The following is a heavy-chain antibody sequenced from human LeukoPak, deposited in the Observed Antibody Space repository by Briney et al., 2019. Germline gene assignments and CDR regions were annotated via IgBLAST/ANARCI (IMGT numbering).Heavy chain of an antibody. Sequence: PSETLSLTCGVYGGPFSDYYWSWIRQPPGKGLEWIGEIKESGTTKYNPSLQSRASISLDTSKKQFSLKLASVSAADTAVYYCARGQRGRVKRFTIVKVSLYDYDHYFDVWDKGTTVTVSS. V-gene: IGHV4-34*01. D-gene: IGHD3-3*01. CDR3: ARGQRGRVKRFTIVKVSLYDYDHYFDV. J-gene: IGHJ6*03. CDR2: IKESGTT. CDR1: GGPFSDYY.